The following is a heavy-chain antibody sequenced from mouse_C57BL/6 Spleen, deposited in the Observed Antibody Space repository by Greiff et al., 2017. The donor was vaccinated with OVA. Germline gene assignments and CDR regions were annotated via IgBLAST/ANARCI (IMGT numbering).Heavy chain of an antibody. CDR1: GYTFTSYW. V-gene: IGHV1-74*01. D-gene: IGHD1-1*01. CDR2: IHPSDSAT. J-gene: IGHJ2*01. Sequence: QVQLQQPGAELVKPGASVKVSCKASGYTFTSYWMHWVKQRPGQGLEWIGRIHPSDSATNYNQKFKGKATLTVDKSSSTAYMQLSSLTSEDSAVYYCAIIPQFVTTVVVDYWGKGTTLTVAS. CDR3: AIIPQFVTTVVVDY.